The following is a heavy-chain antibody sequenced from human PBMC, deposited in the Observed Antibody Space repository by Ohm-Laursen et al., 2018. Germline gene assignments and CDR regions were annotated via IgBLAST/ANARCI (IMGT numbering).Heavy chain of an antibody. V-gene: IGHV3-48*04. D-gene: IGHD5/OR15-5a*01. CDR1: GFTFSIYS. Sequence: SLRLSCTASGFTFSIYSMNWVRQAPGKGLEWISYISSSSSTMYYADSVKGRFTISRDNAKNSLYLQMNSLRAEDTAVYYCATVSTQGYYYYGMDVWGQGTTVTVSS. J-gene: IGHJ6*02. CDR3: ATVSTQGYYYYGMDV. CDR2: ISSSSSTM.